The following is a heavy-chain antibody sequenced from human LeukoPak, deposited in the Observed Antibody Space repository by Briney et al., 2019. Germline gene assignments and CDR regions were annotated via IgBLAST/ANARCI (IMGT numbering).Heavy chain of an antibody. CDR2: FGRSGSDT. CDR1: GFTFGTSA. Sequence: PGGSLRLSCAASGFTFGTSAMSWVRQAPGKGPEWVSTFGRSGSDTYYSDSVKGRFTIFRDNSKNTLYLQMNSLRDEDTAVYYCAKGSLGSWYYFDYWGQGTLVTVPS. CDR3: AKGSLGSWYYFDY. J-gene: IGHJ4*02. V-gene: IGHV3-23*01. D-gene: IGHD6-13*01.